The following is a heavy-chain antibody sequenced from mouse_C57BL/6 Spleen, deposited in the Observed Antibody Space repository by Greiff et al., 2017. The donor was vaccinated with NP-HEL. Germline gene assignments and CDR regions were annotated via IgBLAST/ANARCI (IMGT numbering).Heavy chain of an antibody. V-gene: IGHV1-18*01. CDR2: INPNNGGT. CDR3: ARRSRPGPLDY. CDR1: GYTFTDYN. J-gene: IGHJ2*01. D-gene: IGHD1-1*01. Sequence: EVKLQESGPELVKPGASVKIPCKASGYTFTDYNMDWVKQSHGKSLEWIGDINPNNGGTIYNQKFKGKATLTVDKSSSTAYMELRSLTSEDTAVYYCARRSRPGPLDYWGQGTTLTVSS.